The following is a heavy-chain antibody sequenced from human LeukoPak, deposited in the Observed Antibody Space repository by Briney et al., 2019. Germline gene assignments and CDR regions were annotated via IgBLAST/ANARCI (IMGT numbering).Heavy chain of an antibody. D-gene: IGHD3-22*01. CDR2: IIPILGIA. CDR3: ASRYYYDSSGYYYRSFDY. J-gene: IGHJ4*02. V-gene: IGHV1-69*02. CDR1: GGTFSSYT. Sequence: SVTVSCKASGGTFSSYTISWVRQAPGQGIERMGRIIPILGIANYAQKFQGRVTITADKSTSTAYMELSSLRSEDTAVYYCASRYYYDSSGYYYRSFDYWGQGTLVTVSS.